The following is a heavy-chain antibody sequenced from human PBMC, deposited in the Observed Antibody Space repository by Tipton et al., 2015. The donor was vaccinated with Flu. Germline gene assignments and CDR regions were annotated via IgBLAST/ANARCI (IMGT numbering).Heavy chain of an antibody. Sequence: GSLRLSCVASGFTFTSFAMNWVRQAPGKGLEWVSAIGGSGVDTYYADSVKGRFTISRDNSKNTLYLQMNSLRAEDTALYYCAKDTAHGFILIPAASAFDVWGQGTMVTVSS. CDR3: AKDTAHGFILIPAASAFDV. CDR1: GFTFTSFA. D-gene: IGHD2-2*01. CDR2: IGGSGVDT. J-gene: IGHJ3*01. V-gene: IGHV3-23*01.